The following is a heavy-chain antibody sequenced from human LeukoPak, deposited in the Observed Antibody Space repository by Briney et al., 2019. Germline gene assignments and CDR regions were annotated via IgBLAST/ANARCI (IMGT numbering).Heavy chain of an antibody. CDR1: GFTFSSYW. Sequence: PGGSLRLSCAASGFTFSSYWMHWVRQAPGKGLVWVSRINSDGSSTSYADSVKGRFTISRDNAKNTLYLQMNSLRAEDTAVYYCARNSGSYRKIDYRGQGTLVTVSS. CDR3: ARNSGSYRKIDY. V-gene: IGHV3-74*01. D-gene: IGHD1-26*01. CDR2: INSDGSST. J-gene: IGHJ4*02.